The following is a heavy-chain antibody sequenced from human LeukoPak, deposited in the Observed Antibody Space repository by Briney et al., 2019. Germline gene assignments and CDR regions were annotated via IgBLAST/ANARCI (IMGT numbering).Heavy chain of an antibody. J-gene: IGHJ5*02. Sequence: SETLSLTCAVYGGSSSGYYWSWIRQPPGKGLEWIGEINHSGGTNYNPSLKSRVTISVDTSKNQFSLKLSSVTAADTAVYYCARSRVPPWSYDSSGYHPGWFDPWGQGTLVTVSS. D-gene: IGHD3-22*01. CDR1: GGSSSGYY. CDR3: ARSRVPPWSYDSSGYHPGWFDP. V-gene: IGHV4-34*01. CDR2: INHSGGT.